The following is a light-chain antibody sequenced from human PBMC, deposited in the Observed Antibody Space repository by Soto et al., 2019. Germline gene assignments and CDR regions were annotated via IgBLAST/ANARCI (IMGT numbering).Light chain of an antibody. CDR3: GTWDSSLNSVL. V-gene: IGLV1-51*01. Sequence: QSVLTQPPSVSAAPGQRVTISCSGSSSNIGYNYVSWYQHLPGIAPKLLIYDDNKRPSGIPDRFSGPKSGSSATLGITGLQTGDEADYYCGTWDSSLNSVLFGGGTKVTVL. CDR2: DDN. CDR1: SSNIGYNY. J-gene: IGLJ2*01.